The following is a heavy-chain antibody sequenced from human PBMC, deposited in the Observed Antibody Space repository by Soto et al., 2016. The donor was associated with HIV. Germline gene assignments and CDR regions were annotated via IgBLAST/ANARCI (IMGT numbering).Heavy chain of an antibody. CDR1: GGTFSSYA. Sequence: QVQLVQSGAEVKKPESSVKVSCKASGGTFSSYAISWVRQAPGQGLEWMGGIIPIFGTGNYAQKFQGRVTITADESTSTAYMELSSLRSEDTAVYYCARGPVGATTTRPEYFQHWGQGTLVTVSS. D-gene: IGHD1-26*01. CDR3: ARGPVGATTTRPEYFQH. V-gene: IGHV1-69*01. CDR2: IIPIFGTG. J-gene: IGHJ1*01.